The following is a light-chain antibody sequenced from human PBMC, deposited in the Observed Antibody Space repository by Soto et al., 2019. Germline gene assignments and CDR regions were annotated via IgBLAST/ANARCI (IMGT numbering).Light chain of an antibody. CDR2: WAS. J-gene: IGKJ1*01. CDR1: QSVLYSSNNKNF. Sequence: LTCSPDSVAVSLGERAAINCKSSQSVLYSSNNKNFLAWYQQKPGQPPKLLIYWASTRESGVPDRFSGSGSGTDFTLTISSLQAEDVAVYYCQQYYSTPQTFGQGTKVDIK. V-gene: IGKV4-1*01. CDR3: QQYYSTPQT.